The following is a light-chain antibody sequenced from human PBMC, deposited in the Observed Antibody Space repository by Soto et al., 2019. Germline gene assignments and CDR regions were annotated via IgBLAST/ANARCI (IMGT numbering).Light chain of an antibody. CDR1: QSISSW. Sequence: DIQMTQSPSTLSASVGDRVTITCRASQSISSWLAWYQQKPGKAPKLLIYKASSLESGVPSRFSGSGSGTEFTLTISSLQPDDFATYYCQQRSNWPTFGQGTRLEIK. CDR3: QQRSNWPT. V-gene: IGKV1-5*03. J-gene: IGKJ5*01. CDR2: KAS.